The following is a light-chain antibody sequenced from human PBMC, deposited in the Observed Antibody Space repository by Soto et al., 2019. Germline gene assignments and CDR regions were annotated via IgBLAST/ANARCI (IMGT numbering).Light chain of an antibody. Sequence: QSALTQPASVSGSPGRSITISCTGTSSDVGGYNYISWYQQHPGKAPKLMIYEVSNRPSGVSNRFSGSKSGNTASLTISGLQAEDEADYYCSSYTSSSTPYVFGTGTKVXV. CDR1: SSDVGGYNY. J-gene: IGLJ1*01. V-gene: IGLV2-14*01. CDR3: SSYTSSSTPYV. CDR2: EVS.